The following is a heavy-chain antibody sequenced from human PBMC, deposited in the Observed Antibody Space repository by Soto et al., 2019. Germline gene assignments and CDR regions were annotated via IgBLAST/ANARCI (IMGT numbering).Heavy chain of an antibody. V-gene: IGHV3-23*01. CDR3: AKGKVEVFDY. CDR1: GFTFSSYA. Sequence: GGSLRLSCAAPGFTFSSYAMSWVRQAPGKGLEWVSAISGSGGSTYYADSVKGRFTISKDNSKNTLYLQMNSLRAEDTAVYYCAKGKVEVFDYWGQGTLVTVSS. CDR2: ISGSGGST. J-gene: IGHJ4*02.